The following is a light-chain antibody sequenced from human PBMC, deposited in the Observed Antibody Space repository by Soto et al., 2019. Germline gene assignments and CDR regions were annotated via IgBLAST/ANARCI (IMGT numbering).Light chain of an antibody. CDR2: GAS. Sequence: DIVLTQSPGTLSLSPGERAILSFRASQTVNNNYLAWFQQKPGQAPRLLIYGASRRATGIPDRFSGSASGTDFTLTISRLEPEDFAVYFCQQYSDLPMTFGQGTRLEI. J-gene: IGKJ5*01. CDR3: QQYSDLPMT. CDR1: QTVNNNY. V-gene: IGKV3-20*01.